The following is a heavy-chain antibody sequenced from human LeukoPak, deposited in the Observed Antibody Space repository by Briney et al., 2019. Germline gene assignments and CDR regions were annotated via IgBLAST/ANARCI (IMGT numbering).Heavy chain of an antibody. CDR3: ASHPRHDYGDYGLDY. CDR2: IKQDGSEK. CDR1: GFIFSSYW. V-gene: IGHV3-7*03. D-gene: IGHD4-17*01. Sequence: HTGGSLRLSCAASGFIFSSYWMSWVRQAPGKGLEWVANIKQDGSEKYYVDSVKGRFTISRDNAKNSLYLQMNSLRAEDTAVYYCASHPRHDYGDYGLDYWGQGTLVTVSS. J-gene: IGHJ4*02.